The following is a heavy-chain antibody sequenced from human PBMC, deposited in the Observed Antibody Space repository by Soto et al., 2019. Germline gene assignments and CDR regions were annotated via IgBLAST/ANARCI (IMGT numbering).Heavy chain of an antibody. Sequence: PGGSLRLSCAASGFTFSSYWMSWVRQAPGKGLEWVANIKEDGSEKYYLDSVKGRFTISRDNAKNSLYLQMNSLVAADTAVYYCARGRINLPAAIRANWFDPWGQGTLVTVSS. CDR3: ARGRINLPAAIRANWFDP. CDR1: GFTFSSYW. V-gene: IGHV3-7*01. CDR2: IKEDGSEK. J-gene: IGHJ5*02. D-gene: IGHD2-2*01.